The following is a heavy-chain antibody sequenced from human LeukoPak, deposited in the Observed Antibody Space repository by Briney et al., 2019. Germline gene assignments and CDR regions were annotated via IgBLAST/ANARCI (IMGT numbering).Heavy chain of an antibody. J-gene: IGHJ4*02. CDR2: IYSSGST. D-gene: IGHD1-26*01. Sequence: SETLSLTCAVSGAPVSGSNYYWGWIRQPPGKGLDWIGNIYSSGSTYYNASLESRVTISIDTSKTQFSLRLNSVTAADTAMYYCAKSGGYGLIDYWGQGTRVTVSS. CDR1: GAPVSGSNYY. V-gene: IGHV4-39*01. CDR3: AKSGGYGLIDY.